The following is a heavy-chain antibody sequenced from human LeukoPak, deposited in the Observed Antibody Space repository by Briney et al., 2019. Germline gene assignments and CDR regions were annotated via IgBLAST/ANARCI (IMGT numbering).Heavy chain of an antibody. CDR3: ARGITGTTLPSYYYYYYYMDV. V-gene: IGHV1-8*01. CDR1: GYTFTRYG. D-gene: IGHD1-20*01. Sequence: ASVKVSCKAYGYTFTRYGINWVRQATGQGLEWMGWMNPNSGNTGYAQKFQGRVTMTRNTSISTAYMELSSLRSEDTAVYYCARGITGTTLPSYYYYYYYMDVWGKGTTVTISS. J-gene: IGHJ6*03. CDR2: MNPNSGNT.